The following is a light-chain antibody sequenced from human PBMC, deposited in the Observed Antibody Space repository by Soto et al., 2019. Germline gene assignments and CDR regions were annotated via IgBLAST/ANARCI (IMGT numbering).Light chain of an antibody. Sequence: EILMTQSPATLSVSPGERATLSRRASQSVSSNVAWYQQKPGQAPRLLIYGASNRATGIPARFSGSGSGTDFSLTITSLQSEDFAVYYCQQYNDWPPWTFGQGTKVDIK. CDR3: QQYNDWPPWT. J-gene: IGKJ1*01. CDR1: QSVSSN. V-gene: IGKV3-15*01. CDR2: GAS.